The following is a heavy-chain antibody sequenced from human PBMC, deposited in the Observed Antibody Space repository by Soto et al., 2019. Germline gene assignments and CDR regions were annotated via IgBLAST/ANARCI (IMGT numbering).Heavy chain of an antibody. J-gene: IGHJ4*02. V-gene: IGHV3-66*01. CDR1: GFTVSSNY. Sequence: GGSLRLSCAASGFTVSSNYMSWVRQAPGKGLEWVSVIYSGGSTYYADSVKGRFTISRDNSKNTLYLQMNSLRAEDTAVYYCARDSRTRFSSSWYGGLDYWGQGTLVTVSS. CDR3: ARDSRTRFSSSWYGGLDY. D-gene: IGHD6-13*01. CDR2: IYSGGST.